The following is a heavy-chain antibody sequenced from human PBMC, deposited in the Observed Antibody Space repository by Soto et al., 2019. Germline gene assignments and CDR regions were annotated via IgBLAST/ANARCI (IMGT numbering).Heavy chain of an antibody. D-gene: IGHD5-18*01. Sequence: GESLKISCKGSGYSFTSYWIGWVRQMPGKGLEWMGIIYPGDSDTRYSPSFQGQVTISADKSISTAYLQWSSLKASDTAMYYSARLNAELGACIRLWLKPDWYFDLWGRGTLVTVSS. J-gene: IGHJ2*01. CDR3: ARLNAELGACIRLWLKPDWYFDL. CDR2: IYPGDSDT. CDR1: GYSFTSYW. V-gene: IGHV5-51*01.